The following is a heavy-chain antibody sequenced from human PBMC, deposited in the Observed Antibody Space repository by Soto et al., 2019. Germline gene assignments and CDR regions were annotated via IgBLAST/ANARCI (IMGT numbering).Heavy chain of an antibody. D-gene: IGHD3-10*01. Sequence: QVQLQQWGAGLLKPSETLSLTCAVYGGSFSGYYWTWIRQPPGTGLEWIGEINHSGSTNYNPSLKSRVTISVDTSKNQFSLKLTSVPAAAAAVYYCARDKITCVFDYWGQGTLVTVSS. CDR3: ARDKITCVFDY. J-gene: IGHJ4*02. CDR1: GGSFSGYY. CDR2: INHSGST. V-gene: IGHV4-34*01.